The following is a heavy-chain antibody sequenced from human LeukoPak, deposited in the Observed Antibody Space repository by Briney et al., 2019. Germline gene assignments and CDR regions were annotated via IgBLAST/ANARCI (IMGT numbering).Heavy chain of an antibody. CDR3: VRRAYSGGLDY. D-gene: IGHD1-26*01. J-gene: IGHJ4*02. CDR1: GFTLSSYW. CDR2: ISPDGSDT. V-gene: IGHV3-74*01. Sequence: GGSLRLSCGASGFTLSSYWMHWVRQGPGKGPVWVSRISPDGSDTSYADSVKGRFTISRDNAKNTLYLQMNSLRVEDTAVYYCVRRAYSGGLDYWGQGTLVTVSS.